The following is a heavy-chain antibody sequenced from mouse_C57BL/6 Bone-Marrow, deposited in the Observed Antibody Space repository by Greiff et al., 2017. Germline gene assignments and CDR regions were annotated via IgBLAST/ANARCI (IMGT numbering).Heavy chain of an antibody. CDR3: ARSGPLGRSFDY. CDR1: GYTFTSYW. V-gene: IGHV1-55*01. D-gene: IGHD4-1*01. J-gene: IGHJ2*01. CDR2: IYPTSGRT. Sequence: QVQLQQPGAELVKPGASVKMSCKASGYTFTSYWITWVKQRPGQGLEWIGDIYPTSGRTNYNEKFKSKAILTVDTSSNTAYMQLSSLTSEDSAVFDGARSGPLGRSFDYWGQGTTLTVSS.